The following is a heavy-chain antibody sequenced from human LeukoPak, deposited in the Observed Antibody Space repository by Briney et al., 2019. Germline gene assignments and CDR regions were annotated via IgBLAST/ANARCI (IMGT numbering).Heavy chain of an antibody. CDR3: ARLPAAAGTPYYYYGMDV. Sequence: SETLSLTCTVSGGSINSYYWSWIRQPPGKGLEWIGYIYYSGSTNYNPSLKSRVTISVDTSKNQFSLKLSSVTAADTAVYYCARLPAAAGTPYYYYGMDVWGQGTTVTVSS. J-gene: IGHJ6*02. V-gene: IGHV4-59*01. CDR2: IYYSGST. D-gene: IGHD6-13*01. CDR1: GGSINSYY.